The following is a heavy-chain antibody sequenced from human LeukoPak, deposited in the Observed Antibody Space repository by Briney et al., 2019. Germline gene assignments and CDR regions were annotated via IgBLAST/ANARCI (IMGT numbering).Heavy chain of an antibody. V-gene: IGHV1-69*13. CDR1: GGTFSSYA. Sequence: ASVKVSCKASGGTFSSYAISWVRQAPGQGLEWMGGIIPIFGTANYAQKFQGRVTITADESTSTAYMGLSSLRSEDTAVYYCASGGRTPVAGQGYFDYWGQGTLVTVSS. D-gene: IGHD6-19*01. CDR2: IIPIFGTA. J-gene: IGHJ4*02. CDR3: ASGGRTPVAGQGYFDY.